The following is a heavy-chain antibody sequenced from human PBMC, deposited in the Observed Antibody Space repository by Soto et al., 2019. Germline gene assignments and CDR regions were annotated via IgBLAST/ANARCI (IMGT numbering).Heavy chain of an antibody. V-gene: IGHV4-31*01. J-gene: IGHJ4*02. CDR2: IYHSGST. CDR1: GGSISSGGYY. Sequence: QVQLQESGPGLVKPSQTLSLTCTVSGGSISSGGYYWSWIRQHPGKGLEWIGYIYHSGSTDYNSSLKSLVTIXXDXSXXQFSLKLRSVTAADTALYYCARAWGDFGSGSYYDYWGQGTLVTVSS. D-gene: IGHD3-10*01. CDR3: ARAWGDFGSGSYYDY.